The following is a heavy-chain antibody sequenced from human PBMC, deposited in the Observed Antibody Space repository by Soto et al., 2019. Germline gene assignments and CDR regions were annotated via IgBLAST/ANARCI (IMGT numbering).Heavy chain of an antibody. CDR1: GGSISSGDYY. CDR2: IYYSGST. J-gene: IGHJ5*02. V-gene: IGHV4-30-4*01. D-gene: IGHD6-13*01. CDR3: ARVPAAGNNWFDP. Sequence: KTSETLSLTCTVSGGSISSGDYYWSWIRQPPGKGLEWIGYIYYSGSTYYSPSLKSRVTISVDTSKNQFSLKLSSVTAADTAVYYCARVPAAGNNWFDPWGQGTLVTVSS.